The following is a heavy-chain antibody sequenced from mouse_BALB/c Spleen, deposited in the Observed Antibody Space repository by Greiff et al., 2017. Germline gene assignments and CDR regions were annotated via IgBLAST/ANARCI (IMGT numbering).Heavy chain of an antibody. CDR2: IWGGGST. Sequence: VKLMESGPGLVAPSQSLSITCTVSGFSLSRYSVHWVRQPPGKGLEWLGMIWGGGSTDYNSALKSRLSISKDNSKSQVFLKMNSLQTDDTAMYYCARTLLYDYDGRGSSMDYWGQGTSVTVSS. J-gene: IGHJ4*01. CDR1: GFSLSRYS. D-gene: IGHD2-4*01. V-gene: IGHV2-6-4*01. CDR3: ARTLLYDYDGRGSSMDY.